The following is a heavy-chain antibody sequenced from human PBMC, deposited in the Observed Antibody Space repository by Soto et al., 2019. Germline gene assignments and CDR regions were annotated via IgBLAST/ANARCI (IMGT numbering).Heavy chain of an antibody. Sequence: QVQLVQSGAEVKKPGSSVKVSCKASGGTFSSYAISWVRQAPGQGLEWMGGIIPIFGTANYAQKFQGRVTITADESTSTAYRELSSLRSEDTDVYYCARSEDFGVGPGYWGQGTLVTVSS. D-gene: IGHD3-3*01. CDR3: ARSEDFGVGPGY. V-gene: IGHV1-69*01. CDR2: IIPIFGTA. J-gene: IGHJ4*02. CDR1: GGTFSSYA.